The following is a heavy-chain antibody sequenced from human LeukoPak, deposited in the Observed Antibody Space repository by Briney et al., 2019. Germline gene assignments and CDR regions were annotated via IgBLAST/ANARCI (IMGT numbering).Heavy chain of an antibody. J-gene: IGHJ5*02. Sequence: SQTLSLTCTVSGGSISSGSYYWSWIRQPAGKGLEWIGRIYTSGSTNYNPSLKSRVTISVDTSKNQFSLKLSSVTAADTAVYYCARWAGCSGGSCYPTWGQGTLVTVSS. CDR1: GGSISSGSYY. D-gene: IGHD2-15*01. CDR2: IYTSGST. V-gene: IGHV4-61*02. CDR3: ARWAGCSGGSCYPT.